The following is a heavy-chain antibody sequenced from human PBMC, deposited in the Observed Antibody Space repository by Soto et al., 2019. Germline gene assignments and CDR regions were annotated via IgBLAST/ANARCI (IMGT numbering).Heavy chain of an antibody. V-gene: IGHV2-5*01. Sequence: QITLKESGPTLVKPTQTLTLTCIFSGFSLRTSGVGVGWIRQPPGKALEWLGFIYWNDDKRYSPSLKSRLTTTKDTSKNRVVLTMTNMDPVDTTTYYCEKSGSSGWYGWFDPWGHGTLVTVSS. CDR3: EKSGSSGWYGWFDP. CDR2: IYWNDDK. J-gene: IGHJ5*02. D-gene: IGHD6-19*01. CDR1: GFSLRTSGVG.